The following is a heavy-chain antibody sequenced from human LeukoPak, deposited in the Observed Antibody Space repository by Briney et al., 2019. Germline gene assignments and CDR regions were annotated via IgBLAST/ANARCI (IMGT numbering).Heavy chain of an antibody. J-gene: IGHJ4*02. D-gene: IGHD4-23*01. CDR1: GFTFRSYA. V-gene: IGHV3-23*01. Sequence: GGSLRLSCAASGFTFRSYAMSWVRQAPGKGLEWVAGIGSDDNTHYAESVRGRFTISRDISKNTVSLQMSSLRAEDTAVYYCAKDILRWSFDSWGQGILVTVSS. CDR3: AKDILRWSFDS. CDR2: IGSDDNT.